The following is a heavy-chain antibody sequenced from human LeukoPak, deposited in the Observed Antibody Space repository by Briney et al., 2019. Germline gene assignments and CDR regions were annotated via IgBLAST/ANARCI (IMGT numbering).Heavy chain of an antibody. CDR2: IRSKAYGGTT. D-gene: IGHD5-18*01. CDR3: TRVGIQLWLQFDN. V-gene: IGHV3-49*03. J-gene: IGHJ4*02. Sequence: SGGYLRLSCTASGFTFGDYAMSWFRQAPGKGLEWVGFIRSKAYGGTTEYAASVKGRFTISRDDSKSIAYLQMNSLKTEDTAVYYCTRVGIQLWLQFDNWGQGTLVTVSS. CDR1: GFTFGDYA.